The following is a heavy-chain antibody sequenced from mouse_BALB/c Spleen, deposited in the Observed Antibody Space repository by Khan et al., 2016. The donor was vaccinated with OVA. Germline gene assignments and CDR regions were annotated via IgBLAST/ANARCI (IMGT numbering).Heavy chain of an antibody. J-gene: IGHJ4*01. V-gene: IGHV2-6-4*01. Sequence: QVQLKESGPGLVAPSQSLYITCTVSGFSLSRYNIHWVRQPPGKGLEWLGMIWGGGGTNYNSTIKSSQSISKDNYKCQAFLKMHSLLTDDTAMYFCARAYYRYDGYYAIDYWGQGTSVTVSS. CDR3: ARAYYRYDGYYAIDY. CDR1: GFSLSRYN. CDR2: IWGGGGT. D-gene: IGHD2-14*01.